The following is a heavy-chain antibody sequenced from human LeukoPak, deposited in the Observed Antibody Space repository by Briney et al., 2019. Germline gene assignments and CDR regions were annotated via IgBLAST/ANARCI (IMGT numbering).Heavy chain of an antibody. V-gene: IGHV4-59*01. J-gene: IGHJ4*02. CDR3: ARYYYDSSGYFDY. CDR2: IYYSGST. CDR1: GGSISSYY. Sequence: SETLSLTCTVSGGSISSYYWSWIRQPPGKGLEWIGYIYYSGSTNYNPSLKSRVTISVDTSKNQFSLKLGSVTAADTAVYYCARYYYDSSGYFDYWGQGTLVTVSS. D-gene: IGHD3-22*01.